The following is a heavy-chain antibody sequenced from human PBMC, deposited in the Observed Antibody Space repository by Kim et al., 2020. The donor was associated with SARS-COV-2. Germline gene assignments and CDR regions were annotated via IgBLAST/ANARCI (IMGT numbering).Heavy chain of an antibody. J-gene: IGHJ6*03. CDR2: ISHSGST. CDR3: ARGRDFWSGYSISGYYYYYMDV. CDR1: GGSFSGYY. D-gene: IGHD3-3*01. Sequence: SETLSLTCAVYGGSFSGYYWSWIRQPPGKGLEWIGEISHSGSTNYNPSLKSRVTISVDTSKNQFSLKLSSVTAADTAVYYCARGRDFWSGYSISGYYYYYMDVWGKGTTVTVSS. V-gene: IGHV4-34*01.